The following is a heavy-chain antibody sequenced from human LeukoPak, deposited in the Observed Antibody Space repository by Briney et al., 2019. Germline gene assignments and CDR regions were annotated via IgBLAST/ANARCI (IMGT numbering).Heavy chain of an antibody. CDR2: IYYSGST. J-gene: IGHJ4*02. D-gene: IGHD3-22*01. CDR3: ARGARPYDSSGYYSQ. Sequence: PSETLSLTCTVSGGSISSYYWSWIRQPPGKGLEWIGYIYYSGSTNYNPSLKSRVTISVDTSKNQFSLKLNSVTAADTAVYYCARGARPYDSSGYYSQWGQGTLVTVSS. V-gene: IGHV4-59*01. CDR1: GGSISSYY.